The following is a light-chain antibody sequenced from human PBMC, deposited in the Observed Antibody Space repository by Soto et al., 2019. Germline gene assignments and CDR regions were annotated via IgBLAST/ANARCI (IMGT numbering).Light chain of an antibody. CDR2: DAF. J-gene: IGKJ1*01. CDR3: QHYNSYSRK. Sequence: DIQMTQSPSTLSASVGDRVTITCRASQSISNWLAWYQQKPGKAPKLLISDAFSLERGVPSRFSGRGSGTEFTLTISSLQPDDFANYYCQHYNSYSRKFGQGTNVEIK. V-gene: IGKV1-5*01. CDR1: QSISNW.